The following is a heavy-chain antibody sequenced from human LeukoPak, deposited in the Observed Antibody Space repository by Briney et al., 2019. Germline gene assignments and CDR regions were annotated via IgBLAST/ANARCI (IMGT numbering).Heavy chain of an antibody. CDR3: TRAYSTGWLGINDY. V-gene: IGHV3-49*04. Sequence: GGSLRLSCTTSGFTFSDYAVTWVRQAPGKGLEWVGFIRNKANGGTADYAASVKGRFTISRDGSKTIAYLLMNSLKTEDTAVYYCTRAYSTGWLGINDYWGQGALVTVSS. CDR1: GFTFSDYA. D-gene: IGHD6-19*01. CDR2: IRNKANGGTA. J-gene: IGHJ4*02.